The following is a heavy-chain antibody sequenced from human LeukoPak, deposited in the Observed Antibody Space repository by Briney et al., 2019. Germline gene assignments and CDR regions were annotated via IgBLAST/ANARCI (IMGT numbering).Heavy chain of an antibody. D-gene: IGHD3-22*01. Sequence: SESLSLTCAVSGGSISSGGYAWSCLRQPQGKGLEWTVYVYLSGTTYYYPVHTRRVTISVDRSKNQFHLKLSSVTAADTAVYYCARAYYDSSGYYYFDYWGQGTLVTVSS. J-gene: IGHJ4*02. CDR3: ARAYYDSSGYYYFDY. CDR1: GGSISSGGYA. V-gene: IGHV4-30-2*01. CDR2: VYLSGTT.